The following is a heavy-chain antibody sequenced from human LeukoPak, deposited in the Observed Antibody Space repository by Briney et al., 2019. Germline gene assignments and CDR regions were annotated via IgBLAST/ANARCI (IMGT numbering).Heavy chain of an antibody. J-gene: IGHJ4*02. V-gene: IGHV3-20*01. Sequence: GGSLRLSCAASGFTFSSYGMSWVRQAPGKGLEWVSGINWNGGSTGYADSVKGRFTISRHNAKNSLYLQMNSLRAEDTALYHCARGVFYYGSGSYSPSYFDYWGQGTLVTVSS. CDR2: INWNGGST. CDR3: ARGVFYYGSGSYSPSYFDY. D-gene: IGHD3-10*01. CDR1: GFTFSSYG.